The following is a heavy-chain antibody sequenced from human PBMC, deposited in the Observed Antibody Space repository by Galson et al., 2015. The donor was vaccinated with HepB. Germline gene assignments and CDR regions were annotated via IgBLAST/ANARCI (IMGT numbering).Heavy chain of an antibody. CDR1: GYSFTSYW. V-gene: IGHV5-51*01. CDR3: ARPHDYGGNPDAFDI. D-gene: IGHD4-23*01. CDR2: IYPGDSDT. Sequence: QSGAEVKKPGESLKISCKGSGYSFTSYWIGWVRQMPGKGLEWMGIIYPGDSDTRYSPSFQGQVTISADKSISTAYLQWSSLKASDTAMYYCARPHDYGGNPDAFDIWGQGTMVTVSS. J-gene: IGHJ3*02.